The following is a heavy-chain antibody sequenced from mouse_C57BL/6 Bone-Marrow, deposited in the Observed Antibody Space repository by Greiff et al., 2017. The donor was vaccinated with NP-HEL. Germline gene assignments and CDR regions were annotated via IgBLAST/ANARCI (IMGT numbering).Heavy chain of an antibody. D-gene: IGHD2-4*01. CDR3: AREVIYYDKAY. J-gene: IGHJ3*01. Sequence: QVQLKQPGAELVKPGASVKMSCKASGYTFTSYWITWVKQRPGQGLEWIGDIYPGSGSTNYNEKFKSKATLTVDTSSSTAYMQLSSLTSEDSAVYYCAREVIYYDKAYWGQGTLVTVSA. V-gene: IGHV1-55*01. CDR2: IYPGSGST. CDR1: GYTFTSYW.